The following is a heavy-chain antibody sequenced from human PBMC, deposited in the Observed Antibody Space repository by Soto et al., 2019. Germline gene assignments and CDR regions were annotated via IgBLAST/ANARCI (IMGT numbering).Heavy chain of an antibody. J-gene: IGHJ2*01. CDR2: ISYDGSNK. CDR3: AGAVAGTGWYFDL. Sequence: QVQLVESGGGVVQPGRSLRLSCAASGFTFSSYAMHWVRQAPGKGLEWVAVISYDGSNKYYADSVKGRFTISRDNSKNTLYLQMNSLRAEDTAVYYCAGAVAGTGWYFDLWGRGTLFTVSS. CDR1: GFTFSSYA. V-gene: IGHV3-30-3*01. D-gene: IGHD6-19*01.